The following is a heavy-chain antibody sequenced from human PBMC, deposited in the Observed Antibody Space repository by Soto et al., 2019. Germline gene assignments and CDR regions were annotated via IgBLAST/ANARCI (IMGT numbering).Heavy chain of an antibody. CDR2: IIPILGIA. CDR1: GGTFSSYT. Sequence: QVQLVQSGAEVKKPGSSVKVSCKASGGTFSSYTISWVRQAPGQGLEWMGRIIPILGIANYAQKFQGRVTLTADKSKNTPYMELSSLRSEETAVYYCARDPGRGYCSGGSCPLGYWGQGTLVTVSS. D-gene: IGHD2-15*01. CDR3: ARDPGRGYCSGGSCPLGY. J-gene: IGHJ4*02. V-gene: IGHV1-69*08.